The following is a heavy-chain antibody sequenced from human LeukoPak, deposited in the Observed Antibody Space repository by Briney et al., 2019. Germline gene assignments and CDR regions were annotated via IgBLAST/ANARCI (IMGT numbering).Heavy chain of an antibody. J-gene: IGHJ4*02. Sequence: GGSLRLSCAASGFTFSSYAMSWVRQAPGKGLEWVSAISGSGGSTYYADSVKGRFTISRDNSKNTMYLQMNRLRAEDTAVYYCAKIGAAAGPFDYWGQGTLVTVSS. V-gene: IGHV3-23*01. D-gene: IGHD6-13*01. CDR1: GFTFSSYA. CDR2: ISGSGGST. CDR3: AKIGAAAGPFDY.